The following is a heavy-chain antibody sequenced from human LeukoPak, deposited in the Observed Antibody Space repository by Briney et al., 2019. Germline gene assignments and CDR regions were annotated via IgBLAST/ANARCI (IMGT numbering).Heavy chain of an antibody. D-gene: IGHD2-15*01. J-gene: IGHJ4*02. CDR3: ARSRYCSGGSCYPTMGY. V-gene: IGHV1-3*01. CDR1: GYTFTSYA. CDR2: INAGNGNT. Sequence: ASVKVSCKASGYTFTSYAMHWVRQAPGQRLEWMGWINAGNGNTKYSQKFQGIVTITRDTSASTAYMELSSLRSEDTAVYYCARSRYCSGGSCYPTMGYWGQGTLVTVSS.